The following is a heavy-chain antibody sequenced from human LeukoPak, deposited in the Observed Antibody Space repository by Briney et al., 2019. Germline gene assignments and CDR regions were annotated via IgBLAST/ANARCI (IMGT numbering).Heavy chain of an antibody. CDR1: GGTFSSYA. V-gene: IGHV1-69*01. Sequence: GSSVKVSCKASGGTFSSYAISWVRQAPGQGLEWMGGIIPIFGTANYAQKFQGRVTITADESTSTAYMELSSLRSEDTAVYYCARDYGGNVPNAFDIWGQGTMVTVSS. CDR3: ARDYGGNVPNAFDI. CDR2: IIPIFGTA. D-gene: IGHD4-23*01. J-gene: IGHJ3*02.